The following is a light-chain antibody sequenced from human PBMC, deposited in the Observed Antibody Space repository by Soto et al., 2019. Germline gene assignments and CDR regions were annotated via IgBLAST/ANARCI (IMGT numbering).Light chain of an antibody. V-gene: IGLV1-40*01. Sequence: QSVLTQPPSVSEAPGQRVTISCTGSSSNIGAGDEAPWYQQVPGTAPKLLIYENNNRPSGVPDRFSGSKSGTSASLAITGLQAEDEAEYYCQSSDSSLSGYVFGTGTKLTVL. CDR1: SSNIGAGDE. J-gene: IGLJ1*01. CDR2: ENN. CDR3: QSSDSSLSGYV.